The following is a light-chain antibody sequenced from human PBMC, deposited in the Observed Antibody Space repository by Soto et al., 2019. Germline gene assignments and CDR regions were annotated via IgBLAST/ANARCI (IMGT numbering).Light chain of an antibody. Sequence: QSALPQPASVSGSPVQSITVSCTGTSSDVGGYDYVSWHHHQPGKAPKLMIYDVSYRPSGVSNHFSGSKSGNTASLTISGLQSEDEADYYCSSYTTRSTLVFGTGTKVNVL. CDR3: SSYTTRSTLV. J-gene: IGLJ1*01. CDR1: SSDVGGYDY. V-gene: IGLV2-14*03. CDR2: DVS.